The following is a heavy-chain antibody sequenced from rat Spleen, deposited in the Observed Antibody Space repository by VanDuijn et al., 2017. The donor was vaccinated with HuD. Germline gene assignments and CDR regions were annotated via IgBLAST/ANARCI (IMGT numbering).Heavy chain of an antibody. V-gene: IGHV5-7*01. D-gene: IGHD1-12*02. J-gene: IGHJ2*01. CDR1: GFTFSDYY. CDR2: ISYDGTST. Sequence: EVLLVESGGGLVQPGRSMKLSCAASGFTFSDYYMAWVRQAPTKGLEWVATISYDGTSTYCRDSVKGRFTVSRDDAKSILYLQMDSLRSEGTATYYCARHEYYDGTFYHYFDYWGHGVMVTVSS. CDR3: ARHEYYDGTFYHYFDY.